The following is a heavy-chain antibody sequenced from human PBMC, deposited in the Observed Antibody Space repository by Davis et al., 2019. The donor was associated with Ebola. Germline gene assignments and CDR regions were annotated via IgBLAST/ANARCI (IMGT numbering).Heavy chain of an antibody. CDR2: IIPVVDTK. CDR1: GYSISGYY. J-gene: IGHJ5*02. V-gene: IGHV1-69*08. CDR3: ARGKWFDP. Sequence: SVKVSCKASGYSISGYYMHWVRQAPGQGLEWMGRIIPVVDTKDYAQKFQGRVTLTADKATNTAYMELSGLRFDDTAVYYCARGKWFDPWGQGTLVSVTS.